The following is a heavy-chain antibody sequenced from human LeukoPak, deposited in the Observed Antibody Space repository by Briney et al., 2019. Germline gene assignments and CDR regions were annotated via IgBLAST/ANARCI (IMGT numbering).Heavy chain of an antibody. CDR3: ARDPTYYDFWSGYFGYYYYYMDV. CDR1: GDSVSSNSAA. D-gene: IGHD3-3*01. J-gene: IGHJ6*03. Sequence: SQTLSLTCAISGDSVSSNSAAWNWIRQSPSRGLEWLGRTYYRSKWYNDYAVSVKSRITINPDTSKNQFSLQLNSVTPEDTAVYYCARDPTYYDFWSGYFGYYYYYMDVWGKGTTVTVSS. CDR2: TYYRSKWYN. V-gene: IGHV6-1*01.